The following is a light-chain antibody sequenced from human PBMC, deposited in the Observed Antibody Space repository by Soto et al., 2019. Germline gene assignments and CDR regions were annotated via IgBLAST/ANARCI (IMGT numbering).Light chain of an antibody. CDR3: QQYGSVPLT. V-gene: IGKV3-20*01. CDR1: QSVSTSY. CDR2: GAS. J-gene: IGKJ4*01. Sequence: EIVLTQSPGTLSLSPGERATLSCRASQSVSTSYLAWYQQKPGQAPRLLIYGASSRATRIPDRFSRSGSGTDFTLTISRLEPEDFAVYYCQQYGSVPLTFGGGTKVEIK.